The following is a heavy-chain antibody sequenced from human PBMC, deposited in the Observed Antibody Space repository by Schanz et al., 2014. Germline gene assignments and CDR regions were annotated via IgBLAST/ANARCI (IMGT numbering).Heavy chain of an antibody. CDR3: ARGGRGGYPGRAFDI. CDR1: GFTFSSYA. D-gene: IGHD5-12*01. V-gene: IGHV3-30*04. Sequence: QVQLVESGGGVVQPGRSLRLSCAASGFTFSSYAVHWVRQAPDKGLVWVAVTSSDGSLKYYADSVKGRFTISRDNSRDTVYRQMNSLRGEDTAVYYCARGGRGGYPGRAFDIGGQGTMVTASS. CDR2: TSSDGSLK. J-gene: IGHJ3*02.